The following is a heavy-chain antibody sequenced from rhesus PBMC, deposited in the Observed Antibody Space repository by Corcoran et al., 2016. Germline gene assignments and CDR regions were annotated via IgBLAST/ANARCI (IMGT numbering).Heavy chain of an antibody. CDR1: GGSISDSYY. D-gene: IGHD6-31*01. CDR2: IYGNSAST. CDR3: ARVRSGWDY. J-gene: IGHJ4*01. V-gene: IGHV4S9*01. Sequence: QVQLQESGPGLVKPSETLSLTCAVSGGSISDSYYWNVIRQPPGKGLEWIGNIYGNSASTYYNPSLKSRVTISKDTSKNQFFLKLSSVTAADTAVYYCARVRSGWDYWGQGVLVTVSS.